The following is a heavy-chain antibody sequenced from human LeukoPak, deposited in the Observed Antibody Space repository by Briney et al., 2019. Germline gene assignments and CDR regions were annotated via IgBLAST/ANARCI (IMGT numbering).Heavy chain of an antibody. CDR3: ARDGEMPTIYFDY. CDR1: GFTFSSHW. J-gene: IGHJ4*02. D-gene: IGHD5-24*01. Sequence: GGSLRLSCAVSGFTFSSHWMSWVRQAPGKGLEWVANIKQDGSETYYVDSVKGRSTISRDNAKNSLFLQMNSLRADDTAVYYCARDGEMPTIYFDYWGQGTLVTVSS. V-gene: IGHV3-7*01. CDR2: IKQDGSET.